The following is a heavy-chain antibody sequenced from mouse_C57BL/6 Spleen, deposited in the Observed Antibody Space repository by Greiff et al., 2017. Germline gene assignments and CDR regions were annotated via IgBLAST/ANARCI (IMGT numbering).Heavy chain of an antibody. Sequence: EANVVESEGGLVQPGSSMKLSCTASGFTFSDYYMAWVRQVPEKGLEWVANINYDGSSTYYLDSLKSRFIISRDNAKNILYLQMSSLKSEDTATYYCARVRYAMDYWGQGTSVTVSS. CDR2: INYDGSST. CDR1: GFTFSDYY. V-gene: IGHV5-16*01. J-gene: IGHJ4*01. CDR3: ARVRYAMDY.